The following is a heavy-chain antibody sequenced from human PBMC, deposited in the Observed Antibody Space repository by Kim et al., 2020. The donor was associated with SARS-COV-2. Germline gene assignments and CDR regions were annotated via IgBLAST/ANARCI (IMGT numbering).Heavy chain of an antibody. CDR1: GGSFSGYY. Sequence: SETLSLTCGVYGGSFSGYYWSWIRQPPGKGLEWIGEINHSGSTYYSPSLKSRVAISVDMSKNQFSLKLTSVTAADTALYYCARVSRDERPYKRKTIVWDSWGQGTLVTVSS. CDR2: INHSGST. J-gene: IGHJ4*02. CDR3: ARVSRDERPYKRKTIVWDS. D-gene: IGHD3-16*01. V-gene: IGHV4-34*01.